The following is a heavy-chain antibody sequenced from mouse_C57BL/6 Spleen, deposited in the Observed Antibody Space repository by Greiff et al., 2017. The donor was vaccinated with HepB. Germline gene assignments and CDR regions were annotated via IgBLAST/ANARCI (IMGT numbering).Heavy chain of an antibody. J-gene: IGHJ4*01. CDR3: ARKRYYDYDEGYAMDY. Sequence: QVQLQQSGAELVKPGASVKISCKASGYTFTDYYINWVKQRPGQGLEWIGKIGPGSGSTYYNEKFKGKATLTADKSSSTAYMQLSSLTSEDSAVYFCARKRYYDYDEGYAMDYWGQGTSVTVSS. CDR1: GYTFTDYY. V-gene: IGHV1-77*01. D-gene: IGHD2-4*01. CDR2: IGPGSGST.